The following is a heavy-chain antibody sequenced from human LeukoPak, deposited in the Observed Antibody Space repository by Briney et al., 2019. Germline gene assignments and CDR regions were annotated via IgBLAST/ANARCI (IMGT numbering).Heavy chain of an antibody. CDR3: ASNYYDSSGYSY. J-gene: IGHJ4*02. Sequence: SETLSLTCTVSRDSISSSSFYWGWIRQPPGKGLEWIGSIYYSGSTYYNPSLKSRVTISVDTSKNQFSLKLSSVTAADTAVYYCASNYYDSSGYSYWGQGTLVTVSS. CDR2: IYYSGST. D-gene: IGHD3-22*01. V-gene: IGHV4-39*07. CDR1: RDSISSSSFY.